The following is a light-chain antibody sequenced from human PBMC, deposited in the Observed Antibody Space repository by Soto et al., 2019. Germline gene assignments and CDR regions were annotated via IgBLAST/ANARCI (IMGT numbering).Light chain of an antibody. CDR2: GAS. CDR1: QSVSSSY. CDR3: QQYGSSPST. Sequence: EIVLTQSPGTLSLAPGERATLSCRASQSVSSSYLARYQQKPGQAPRLLVYGASSRATGIPDRFSGSGSGTDFTLTISRLEPEDFAVSYCQQYGSSPSTFGQGTKLEIK. J-gene: IGKJ2*01. V-gene: IGKV3-20*01.